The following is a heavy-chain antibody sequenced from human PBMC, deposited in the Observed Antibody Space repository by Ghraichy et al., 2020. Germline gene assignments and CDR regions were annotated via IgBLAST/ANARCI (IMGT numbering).Heavy chain of an antibody. CDR3: ARGRAGRIGPASAGPESRNYMDV. Sequence: SETLSLTCAVYGGSFSGYYWSWIRQPPGKGLEWIGEINHSGSTNYNPSLKSRVTISVDTSKNQFSLKLSSVTAADTAVYYCARGRAGRIGPASAGPESRNYMDVWGKGTTVTVSS. CDR1: GGSFSGYY. J-gene: IGHJ6*03. CDR2: INHSGST. V-gene: IGHV4-34*01. D-gene: IGHD6-13*01.